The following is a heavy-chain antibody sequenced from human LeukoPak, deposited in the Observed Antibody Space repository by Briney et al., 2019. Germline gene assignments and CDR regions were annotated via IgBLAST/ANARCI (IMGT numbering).Heavy chain of an antibody. Sequence: SETLSLTCTVSGGFISSSSYYWGWIRQPPGKGLEWIGSIYYSGSTYYNPSLKSRVTISVDTSKNQFSLKLSSVTAADTAVYYCARVLDYYGSGTYSFDYWGQGTLVTVSS. CDR2: IYYSGST. J-gene: IGHJ4*02. CDR3: ARVLDYYGSGTYSFDY. D-gene: IGHD3-10*01. V-gene: IGHV4-39*01. CDR1: GGFISSSSYY.